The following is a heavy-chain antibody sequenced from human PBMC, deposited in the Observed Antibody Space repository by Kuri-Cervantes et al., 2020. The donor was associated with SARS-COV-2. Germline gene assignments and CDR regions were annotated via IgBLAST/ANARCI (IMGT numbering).Heavy chain of an antibody. CDR1: GFSFSASD. V-gene: IGHV3-73*01. CDR3: STWYAPDRGGEFLHH. J-gene: IGHJ1*01. CDR2: LRSEAEGYAT. Sequence: GESLKISCAASGFSFSASDVHWVRQTAGKGLEWVGRLRSEAEGYATLYPASVKGRFTISRDDSTSTAYLQMTSLKTEDTALYYCSTWYAPDRGGEFLHHWGPGTRVTVSS. D-gene: IGHD2-2*01.